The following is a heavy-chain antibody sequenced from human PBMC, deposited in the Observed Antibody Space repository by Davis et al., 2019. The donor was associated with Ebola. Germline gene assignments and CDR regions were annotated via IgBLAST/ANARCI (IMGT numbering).Heavy chain of an antibody. Sequence: GSLRLSCTVSGGHIGISSYYWGWLRQPPGKGLEWIGSVYFDGRTHYNPSLKSRVTISVDTSKNQFSLKLSSVTAADTAVYYCARHGGEGYSYAVDYWGQGTLVTVSS. CDR2: VYFDGRT. CDR1: GGHIGISSYY. D-gene: IGHD5-18*01. CDR3: ARHGGEGYSYAVDY. J-gene: IGHJ4*02. V-gene: IGHV4-39*01.